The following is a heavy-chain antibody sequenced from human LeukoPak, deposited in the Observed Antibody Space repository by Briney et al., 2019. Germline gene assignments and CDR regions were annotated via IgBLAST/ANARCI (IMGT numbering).Heavy chain of an antibody. Sequence: ASVKVSCKASGYTFTSYDINWVRQATGQGLEWMGWMNPNSGNTGYAQKFQGRVTITRNTSISTAYMELSSLRSDDTAVYYCAREIAYSSGWQGYYYYYMDVWGKGTTVTVSS. CDR1: GYTFTSYD. CDR2: MNPNSGNT. CDR3: AREIAYSSGWQGYYYYYMDV. V-gene: IGHV1-8*03. J-gene: IGHJ6*03. D-gene: IGHD6-19*01.